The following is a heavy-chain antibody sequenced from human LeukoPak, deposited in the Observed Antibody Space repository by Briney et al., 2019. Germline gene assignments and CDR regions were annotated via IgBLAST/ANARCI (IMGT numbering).Heavy chain of an antibody. CDR3: AKSIAAAGRGDY. V-gene: IGHV4-39*01. Sequence: SETLSLTCTVSGGSISSSSYYWGWIRQPPGKGLEWIGSIYYSGSTYYNPSLKSRVTISVDTSKNQFSLKLSSVTAADTAVYYCAKSIAAAGRGDYWGQGTLVTVSS. CDR1: GGSISSSSYY. CDR2: IYYSGST. D-gene: IGHD6-13*01. J-gene: IGHJ4*02.